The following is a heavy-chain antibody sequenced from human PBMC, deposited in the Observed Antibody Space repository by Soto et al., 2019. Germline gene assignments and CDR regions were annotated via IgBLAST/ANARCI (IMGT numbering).Heavy chain of an antibody. Sequence: QVQLQESGPGLVKPSETLSLTCTVSGGSISSYYWSWIRQPPGKGLEGIWYIYYSGSTNYNPSLKRRVTISVDASKNQFPLQLNYVTAADTGVYCCSRGGGSPDYWGQGTLVSVSS. CDR1: GGSISSYY. CDR2: IYYSGST. V-gene: IGHV4-59*01. CDR3: SRGGGSPDY. J-gene: IGHJ4*02. D-gene: IGHD1-26*01.